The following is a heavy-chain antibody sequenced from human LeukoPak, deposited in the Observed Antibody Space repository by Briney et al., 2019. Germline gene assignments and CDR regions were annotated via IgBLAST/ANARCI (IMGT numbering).Heavy chain of an antibody. D-gene: IGHD3-16*02. Sequence: GGSLRLSCAASGFTFSSYAMSWVRQAPGKGLEWASAISGSGGSTYYADSVKGRFTISRDNSKNTLYLQMNSLRAEDTAVYYCAKDRPYDYVWGSYRHPFDYWGQGTLVTVSS. CDR2: ISGSGGST. J-gene: IGHJ4*02. V-gene: IGHV3-23*01. CDR3: AKDRPYDYVWGSYRHPFDY. CDR1: GFTFSSYA.